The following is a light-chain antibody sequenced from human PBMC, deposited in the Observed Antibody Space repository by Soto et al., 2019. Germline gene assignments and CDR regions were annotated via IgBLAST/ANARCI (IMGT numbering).Light chain of an antibody. CDR2: DVT. V-gene: IGLV2-14*01. CDR3: VSFTSSTNYV. Sequence: QSVLTQPASVSDSPGQSITISCTGTSSDVGGSNHVSWYQQHPGKAPKLMIYDVTNRPSGVSHRFSGSKSGSTASLIISGLQAEDEADYYCVSFTSSTNYVFGNGTKVTVL. CDR1: SSDVGGSNH. J-gene: IGLJ1*01.